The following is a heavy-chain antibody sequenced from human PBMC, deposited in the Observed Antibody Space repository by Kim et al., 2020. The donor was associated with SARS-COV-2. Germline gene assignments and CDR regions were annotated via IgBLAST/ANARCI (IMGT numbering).Heavy chain of an antibody. D-gene: IGHD6-13*01. CDR3: AKIAAAGKARSPIDY. CDR1: GFTFSSYA. V-gene: IGHV3-23*03. CDR2: IYSGGSST. J-gene: IGHJ4*02. Sequence: GGSLRLSCAASGFTFSSYAMSWVRQAPGKGLEWVSVIYSGGSSTYYADSVKGRFTISRDNSKNTLYLQMNSLRAEDTAVYYCAKIAAAGKARSPIDYWGQGTLVTVSS.